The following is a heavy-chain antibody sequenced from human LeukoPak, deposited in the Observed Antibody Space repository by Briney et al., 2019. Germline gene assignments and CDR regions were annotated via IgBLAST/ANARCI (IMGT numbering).Heavy chain of an antibody. J-gene: IGHJ4*02. CDR2: IKQDGSEK. V-gene: IGHV3-7*03. CDR3: ARTMTTVTTLDY. CDR1: GFTFSRYW. D-gene: IGHD4-11*01. Sequence: GGSLRLSCAASGFTFSRYWMTWVRQVPRKGLEWVANIKQDGSEKYYVDSVKGRFTISRDNAKNLLYLQMNSLRAEDTAVYYCARTMTTVTTLDYWGQGTLVTVSS.